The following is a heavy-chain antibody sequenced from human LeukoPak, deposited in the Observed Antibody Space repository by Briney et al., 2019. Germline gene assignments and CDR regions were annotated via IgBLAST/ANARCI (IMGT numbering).Heavy chain of an antibody. CDR2: IIPIFGTV. D-gene: IGHD4-11*01. Sequence: ASVKVSCKASGGTFSSYAISWVRRAPGQGPEWMGGIIPIFGTVNYAQKFQGRVTITADESTSTAYMELSSLRSEDTAVYYCARATTYSNYYYYYMDVWGKGTTVTVSS. J-gene: IGHJ6*03. CDR3: ARATTYSNYYYYYMDV. CDR1: GGTFSSYA. V-gene: IGHV1-69*13.